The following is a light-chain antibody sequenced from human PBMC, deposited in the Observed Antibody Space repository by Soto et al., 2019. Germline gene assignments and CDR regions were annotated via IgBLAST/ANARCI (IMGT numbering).Light chain of an antibody. CDR1: QSIDYW. CDR2: DAS. Sequence: IQMTQSPSTLSASVGDSVTITCRASQSIDYWLAWYQQKPGKAAKLLIYDASSLESEVPSRFSSSRSGTEFTLTISSLQPDDFATYYCQQYNTCRTCGQGTKVYIK. V-gene: IGKV1-5*01. J-gene: IGKJ1*01. CDR3: QQYNTCRT.